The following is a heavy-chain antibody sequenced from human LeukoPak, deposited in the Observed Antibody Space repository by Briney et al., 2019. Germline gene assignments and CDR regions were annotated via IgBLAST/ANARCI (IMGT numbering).Heavy chain of an antibody. CDR2: IKQDGTEK. J-gene: IGHJ4*02. CDR3: ARFRAATTRFDY. CDR1: GFTFSNYW. V-gene: IGHV3-7*02. Sequence: QPGGSLRLSCAASGFTFSNYWMNWVRQAPGKGLEWVANIKQDGTEKYYVDSVKGRFTISRDNSKNTLYLEMNSLRPEDTAVYYCARFRAATTRFDYWGQGTLVTVSS. D-gene: IGHD1/OR15-1a*01.